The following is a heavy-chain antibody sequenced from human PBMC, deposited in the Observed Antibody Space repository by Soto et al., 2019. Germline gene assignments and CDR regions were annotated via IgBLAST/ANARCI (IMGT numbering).Heavy chain of an antibody. J-gene: IGHJ4*02. Sequence: SETLSLTCTVSGGSISSGGYYWSWIRQHPGKGLEWIGYIYYSGSTYYNPSLKSRVTISVDTSKNQFSLKLSSVTAADTAVYYCATVVAATRGIDYWGQGTLVTVSS. CDR2: IYYSGST. V-gene: IGHV4-31*03. CDR3: ATVVAATRGIDY. CDR1: GGSISSGGYY. D-gene: IGHD2-15*01.